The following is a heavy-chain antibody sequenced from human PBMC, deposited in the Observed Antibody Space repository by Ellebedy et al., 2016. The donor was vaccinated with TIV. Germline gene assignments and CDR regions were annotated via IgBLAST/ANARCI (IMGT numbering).Heavy chain of an antibody. Sequence: GESLKISCAASGFTFSSYAMSWVRQAPGKGLEWVSAISGSGGSTYYADSVKGRFTISRDNSKNTLYLQMNSLRAEDTAVYYCAKAGGGSYPWRGYFDYWGQGTLVTVSS. CDR1: GFTFSSYA. J-gene: IGHJ4*02. D-gene: IGHD1-26*01. CDR2: ISGSGGST. V-gene: IGHV3-23*01. CDR3: AKAGGGSYPWRGYFDY.